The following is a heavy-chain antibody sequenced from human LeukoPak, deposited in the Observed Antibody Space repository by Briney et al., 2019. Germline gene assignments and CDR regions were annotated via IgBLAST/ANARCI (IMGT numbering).Heavy chain of an antibody. CDR1: GGSISSHY. Sequence: KPSETLSLTCTVSGGSISSHYWSWIRQPPGKGLEWIGYIYYSGSTNYNPSLKSRVTISVDTSKNQFSLKLSSVTAADTAVYYCARDEAYYDFWSGYYGYYYYMDVWGKGTTVTVSS. V-gene: IGHV4-59*11. CDR3: ARDEAYYDFWSGYYGYYYYMDV. CDR2: IYYSGST. J-gene: IGHJ6*03. D-gene: IGHD3-3*01.